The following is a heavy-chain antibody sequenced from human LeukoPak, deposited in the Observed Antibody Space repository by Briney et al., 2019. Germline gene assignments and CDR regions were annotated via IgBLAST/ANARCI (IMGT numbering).Heavy chain of an antibody. Sequence: ASVKVSCKASGYIFTDQFIHWVRQAPGQGLEWVAMFNPNSGDTTFSQRFQDRVTMTRDTSVNTAFMELSRLTSDDTAVYYCARGGPRGNGFDYWGQGTLVSVSS. D-gene: IGHD6-25*01. CDR1: GYIFTDQF. CDR2: FNPNSGDT. CDR3: ARGGPRGNGFDY. V-gene: IGHV1-2*02. J-gene: IGHJ4*02.